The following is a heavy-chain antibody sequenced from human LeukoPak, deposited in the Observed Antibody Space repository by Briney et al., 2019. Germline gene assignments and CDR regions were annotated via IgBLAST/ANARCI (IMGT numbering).Heavy chain of an antibody. CDR2: ISSGSSAR. J-gene: IGHJ4*02. CDR3: ARWGDYGGPGNY. Sequence: GGSLRLSCAASGFTFSSYSMNWVRQAPGKGLEWVSYISSGSSARYYADSVKGRFTISRDNAKNSLYLQMNSLRAEDTAVYYCARWGDYGGPGNYWGQGTLVTVSS. CDR1: GFTFSSYS. D-gene: IGHD4-23*01. V-gene: IGHV3-48*04.